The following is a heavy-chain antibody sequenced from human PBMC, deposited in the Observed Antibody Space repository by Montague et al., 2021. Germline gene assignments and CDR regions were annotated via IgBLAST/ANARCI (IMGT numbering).Heavy chain of an antibody. CDR1: GFSLATSGVG. CDR3: APKIAAHKAHDGFSV. Sequence: PALVKPTQTLTLTCTFSGFSLATSGVGVAWLRQPPGKALEWFALIFWDDDKRYSPSLKSRLTITKDTTKNQVVLTLTNMDPVDTATYFCAPKIAAHKAHDGFSVWGQGTVVTVSA. D-gene: IGHD6-13*01. V-gene: IGHV2-5*02. CDR2: IFWDDDK. J-gene: IGHJ3*01.